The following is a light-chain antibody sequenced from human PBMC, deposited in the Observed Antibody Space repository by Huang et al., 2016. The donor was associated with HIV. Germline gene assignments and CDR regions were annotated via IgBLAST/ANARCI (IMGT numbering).Light chain of an antibody. CDR3: QQYYTTPRT. V-gene: IGKV4-1*01. J-gene: IGKJ1*01. CDR2: WAS. Sequence: DIVMTQSPDSLAVSLGERATINCKSSQSVLYRSNSKNYLAWYQQKPGQPPKLLIYWASTRESGVPDRFSGSGSGTDFTLTISSLQAEDVAVYYCQQYYTTPRTFGQGTKVEI. CDR1: QSVLYRSNSKNY.